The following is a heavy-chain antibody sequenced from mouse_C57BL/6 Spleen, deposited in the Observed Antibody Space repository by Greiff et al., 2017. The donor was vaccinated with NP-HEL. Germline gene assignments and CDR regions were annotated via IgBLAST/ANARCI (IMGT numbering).Heavy chain of an antibody. CDR3: ARHGGYHWYFDV. J-gene: IGHJ1*03. CDR1: GFSLTSYG. Sequence: VKLMESGPGLVAPSQSLSITCTVSGFSLTSYGVHWVRQPPGKGLEWLVVIWSDGSTTYNSALKSRLSISKDNSKSQVFLKMNSLQTDDTAMYYCARHGGYHWYFDVWGTGTTVTVSS. V-gene: IGHV2-6-1*01. CDR2: IWSDGST.